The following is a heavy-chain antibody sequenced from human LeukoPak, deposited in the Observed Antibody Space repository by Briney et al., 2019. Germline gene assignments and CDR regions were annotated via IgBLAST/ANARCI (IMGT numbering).Heavy chain of an antibody. CDR2: ISSSSSTI. Sequence: GGSLRLSCAASGFTFDDYAMHWVRQAPGKGLEWVSYISSSSSTIYYADSVKGRFTISRDNAKNSLYLQMNSLRAEDTAVYYCAREEIVGEYYYYYGMDVWGQGTTVTVSS. CDR3: AREEIVGEYYYYYGMDV. CDR1: GFTFDDYA. J-gene: IGHJ6*02. V-gene: IGHV3-48*01. D-gene: IGHD1-26*01.